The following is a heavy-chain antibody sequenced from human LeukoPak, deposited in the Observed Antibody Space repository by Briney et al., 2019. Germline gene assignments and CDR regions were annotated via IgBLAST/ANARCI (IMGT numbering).Heavy chain of an antibody. CDR2: ISSSGSTP. CDR1: GFTFSDYY. V-gene: IGHV3-11*01. Sequence: GGSLRLSCAASGFTFSDYYMSWVRQAPGEGLEWVSYISSSGSTPYSADSVKGRFTFSKDNAKNSLYLQMNSLRAEDTAVYYCARKGYQLLSTDYWGQGTLVTVSS. D-gene: IGHD2-2*01. CDR3: ARKGYQLLSTDY. J-gene: IGHJ4*02.